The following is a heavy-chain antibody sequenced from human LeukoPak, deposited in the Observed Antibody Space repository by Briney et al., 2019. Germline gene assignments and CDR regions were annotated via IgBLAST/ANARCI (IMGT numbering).Heavy chain of an antibody. CDR1: GDSVSSNSAA. J-gene: IGHJ3*02. D-gene: IGHD1-26*01. V-gene: IGHV6-1*01. Sequence: SQTLSLSCAISGDSVSSNSAAWNWIRQSPSRGLEWLGRTYYRSRWYYEYALSVKSRITINPDTSKNQFSLQLNSVTPEDTAVYYCARDNVVGVTKDAFDIWGQGTMVTVSS. CDR3: ARDNVVGVTKDAFDI. CDR2: TYYRSRWYY.